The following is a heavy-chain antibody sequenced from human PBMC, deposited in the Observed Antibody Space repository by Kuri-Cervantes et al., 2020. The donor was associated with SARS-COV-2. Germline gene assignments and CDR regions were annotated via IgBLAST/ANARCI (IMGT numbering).Heavy chain of an antibody. Sequence: ASVQVSCKASGYTFTSYGISWVRQAPGQGLEWMGWISAYNGNTNYAQKLQGRVTMTTDTSTSTAYMELRSLRFDDTAVYYCAREDYDGRTFDYWGQGTLVTVSS. CDR2: ISAYNGNT. D-gene: IGHD4-23*01. CDR1: GYTFTSYG. J-gene: IGHJ4*02. V-gene: IGHV1-18*01. CDR3: AREDYDGRTFDY.